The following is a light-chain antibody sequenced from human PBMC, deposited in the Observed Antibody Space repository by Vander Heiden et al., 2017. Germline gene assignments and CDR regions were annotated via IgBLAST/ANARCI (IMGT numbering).Light chain of an antibody. J-gene: IGLJ2*01. CDR3: QAWDSSTYVV. Sequence: SYELTQPPSVSVSPGQTASITCSGDKLGNKYVCWYKQKPGQSPVLVMYEDMKRPAGIPERFSGSNSGKTDTLTISGTQAVDEADYYGQAWDSSTYVVFGGGTKLTVL. CDR1: KLGNKY. CDR2: EDM. V-gene: IGLV3-1*01.